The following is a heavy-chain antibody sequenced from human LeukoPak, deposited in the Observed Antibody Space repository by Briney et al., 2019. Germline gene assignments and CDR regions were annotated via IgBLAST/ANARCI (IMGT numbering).Heavy chain of an antibody. D-gene: IGHD3-10*01. CDR2: ILYDGSDK. CDR3: ARDWGYGSGTYYID. J-gene: IGHJ4*02. V-gene: IGHV3-30*04. Sequence: SGGSLRLSCAASGFTFSSHTMHWVRQAPGKGLESVAVILYDGSDKYYADSVKGRFSISRDNSKNTLYLQMNGLRAEDTAAYYCARDWGYGSGTYYIDWGQGTLATVSS. CDR1: GFTFSSHT.